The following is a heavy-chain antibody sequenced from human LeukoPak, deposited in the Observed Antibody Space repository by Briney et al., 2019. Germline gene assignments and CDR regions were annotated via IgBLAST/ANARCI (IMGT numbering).Heavy chain of an antibody. Sequence: SETLSLTCTVSGGSISSYYWSWIRQPAGKGLEWTGRIYTSGSTNYNPSLKSRVTMSVDTSKNQFSLKLSSVTAADTAVYYCARDRTVTNLGYFDYWGQGTLVTVSS. V-gene: IGHV4-4*07. CDR3: ARDRTVTNLGYFDY. CDR2: IYTSGST. J-gene: IGHJ4*02. D-gene: IGHD4-17*01. CDR1: GGSISSYY.